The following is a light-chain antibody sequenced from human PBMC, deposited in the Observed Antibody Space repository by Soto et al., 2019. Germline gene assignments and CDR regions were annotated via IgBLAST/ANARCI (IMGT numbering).Light chain of an antibody. Sequence: QSALTQPASVSGSPGQSITISCTGSNSDVGGYDYVSWYQQHPGKAPKLIIYDVNNRPSGVSNRFSGSKSANTASLTISGLQAEDEADYYCSSYSSSSTLFGGGTKVTVL. CDR1: NSDVGGYDY. CDR3: SSYSSSSTL. CDR2: DVN. J-gene: IGLJ2*01. V-gene: IGLV2-14*01.